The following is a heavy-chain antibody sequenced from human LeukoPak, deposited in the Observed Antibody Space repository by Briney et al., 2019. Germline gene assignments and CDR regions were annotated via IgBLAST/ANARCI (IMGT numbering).Heavy chain of an antibody. D-gene: IGHD3-10*01. Sequence: GGSLRLSCAASGFTFSSYSMNWVRQAPGKGLEWVSYISSSSSTIYYADPVKGRFTISRDNAKNSLYQQMNSLRAEDTAVYYCARDREWFGELFLEYWGQGTLVTVSS. CDR3: ARDREWFGELFLEY. J-gene: IGHJ4*02. V-gene: IGHV3-48*01. CDR1: GFTFSSYS. CDR2: ISSSSSTI.